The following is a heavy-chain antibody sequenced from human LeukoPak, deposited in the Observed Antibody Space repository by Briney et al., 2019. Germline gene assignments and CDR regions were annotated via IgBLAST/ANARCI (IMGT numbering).Heavy chain of an antibody. V-gene: IGHV3-30*03. D-gene: IGHD1-7*01. J-gene: IGHJ4*02. CDR3: ASSLELQYFFY. Sequence: GGSLRLSCAASGFTFSSYGMHWVRQAPGKGLEWVAVISYDGSNKYYADSVKGRFTISRDNSKNTLYLQMNSLRAEDTAVYYCASSLELQYFFYWGQGTLVTVSS. CDR1: GFTFSSYG. CDR2: ISYDGSNK.